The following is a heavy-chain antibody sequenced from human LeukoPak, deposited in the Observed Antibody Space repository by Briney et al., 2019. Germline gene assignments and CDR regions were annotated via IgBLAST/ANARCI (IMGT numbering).Heavy chain of an antibody. CDR2: IYYSGST. Sequence: SETLSLTCAVYGGSFSGYYWSWIRQHPGKGLEWIGYIYYSGSTYYNPSLKSRVTISVDTSKNQFSLKLSSVTAADTAVYYCARGDNMAHFDYWGQGTLVTVSS. J-gene: IGHJ4*02. CDR1: GGSFSGYY. CDR3: ARGDNMAHFDY. D-gene: IGHD2/OR15-2a*01. V-gene: IGHV4-31*11.